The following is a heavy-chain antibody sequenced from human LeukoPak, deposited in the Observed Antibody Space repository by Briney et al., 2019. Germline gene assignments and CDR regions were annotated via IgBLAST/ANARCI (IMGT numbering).Heavy chain of an antibody. Sequence: GGSLRLSCAASGFSFSSYRMNWVRQAPGKGLEWVSSISSGSSYIDNTNSVKGRFTISRDNAKNSLYLQMNSLRAEDTAVYYCARNYGDYAYYFDYWGQGTLVTVSS. J-gene: IGHJ4*02. CDR2: ISSGSSYI. D-gene: IGHD4-17*01. CDR1: GFSFSSYR. V-gene: IGHV3-21*01. CDR3: ARNYGDYAYYFDY.